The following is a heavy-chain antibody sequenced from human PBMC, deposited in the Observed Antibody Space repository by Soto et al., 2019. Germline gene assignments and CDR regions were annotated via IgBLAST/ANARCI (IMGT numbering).Heavy chain of an antibody. Sequence: EVQLVESGGGLVKPGGSLRLSCAASGFTFRNAWMSWFRQAPGKGLEWVGRIKSKTDGGTTDYAAPVKGRFTISRDDSKNTLYLKMNSLKTEHTAVSYCTTEIAVDGTNWGQGTLVTVSS. CDR3: TTEIAVDGTN. J-gene: IGHJ4*02. V-gene: IGHV3-15*01. CDR1: GFTFRNAW. D-gene: IGHD6-19*01. CDR2: IKSKTDGGTT.